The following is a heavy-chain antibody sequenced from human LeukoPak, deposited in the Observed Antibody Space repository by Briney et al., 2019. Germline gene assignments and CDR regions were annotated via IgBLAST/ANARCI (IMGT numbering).Heavy chain of an antibody. CDR1: GFTFTNFE. Sequence: GGSLRLSCAASGFTFTNFEMNWVRQAPGKGLEWVSYISYSGSSTSYADSVKGRFTISRDNAKNSLYLQMNSLRAEDTAVYYCARAGPPAFDPWGQGTLVTVSS. V-gene: IGHV3-48*03. CDR3: ARAGPPAFDP. J-gene: IGHJ5*02. CDR2: ISYSGSST.